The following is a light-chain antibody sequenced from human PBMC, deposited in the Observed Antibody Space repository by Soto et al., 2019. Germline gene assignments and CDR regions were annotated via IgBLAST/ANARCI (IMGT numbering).Light chain of an antibody. J-gene: IGLJ2*01. CDR3: SSYTSSSRIV. CDR2: EVV. V-gene: IGLV2-14*01. Sequence: QSVLTQPASVSGSPGQSITISCTGTSNDVGGYDYVSWYQQHPGKAPKLIIYEVVNRPSGISSRFSGSKSGNTASLTISGLQPEDEADYYCSSYTSSSRIVFGGGTK. CDR1: SNDVGGYDY.